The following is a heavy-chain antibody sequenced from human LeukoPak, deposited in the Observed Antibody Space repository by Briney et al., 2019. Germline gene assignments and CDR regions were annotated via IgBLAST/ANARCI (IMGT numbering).Heavy chain of an antibody. CDR3: ARDQSPIVPAGHYYYGMDV. J-gene: IGHJ6*02. CDR1: GGSFSGYY. D-gene: IGHD2-2*01. V-gene: IGHV4-34*01. Sequence: SETLSLTCAVYGGSFSGYYWGWIRQPPGKGLEWIGSIYYSGSTYYNPSLKSRVTISVDTSKNQFSLKLSSVTAADTAVYYCARDQSPIVPAGHYYYGMDVWGQGTTVTVSS. CDR2: IYYSGST.